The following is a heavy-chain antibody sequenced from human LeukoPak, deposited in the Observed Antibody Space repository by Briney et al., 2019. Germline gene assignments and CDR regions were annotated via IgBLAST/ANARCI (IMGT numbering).Heavy chain of an antibody. Sequence: PGGSLRLSCEASGFTVSGDYMSWVRQAPGKGLGWVSVIYSGGSTYYADSVKGRFTISRDNSKNTLYLQMSSLRAEDTAVYYCARAGPSSSWHQFDYWGQGTLVTVSS. V-gene: IGHV3-53*01. CDR1: GFTVSGDY. CDR2: IYSGGST. J-gene: IGHJ4*02. CDR3: ARAGPSSSWHQFDY. D-gene: IGHD6-13*01.